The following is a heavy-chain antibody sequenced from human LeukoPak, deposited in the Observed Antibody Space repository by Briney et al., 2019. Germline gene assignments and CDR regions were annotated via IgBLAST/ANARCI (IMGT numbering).Heavy chain of an antibody. CDR3: SRGGANSPFDY. V-gene: IGHV3-49*04. D-gene: IGHD1-1*01. CDR2: IRSKTYGGTT. Sequence: GGSLRLSCAASGFTFSSYAMSWVRQAPGKGLEWVGFIRSKTYGGTTEDAASVKGRFTISRDDSKSVAYLQMNSLKTEDTAVYYCSRGGANSPFDYWGQGTLVTVSS. CDR1: GFTFSSYA. J-gene: IGHJ4*02.